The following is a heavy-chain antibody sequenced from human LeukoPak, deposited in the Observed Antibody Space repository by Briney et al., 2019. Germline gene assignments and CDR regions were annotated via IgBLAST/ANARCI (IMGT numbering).Heavy chain of an antibody. CDR1: GFTFSSSW. CDR3: ARDPGYESWSPFWGGMDV. D-gene: IGHD3-16*01. J-gene: IGHJ6*04. Sequence: GGSLRLSCAASGFTFSSSWMHWVRQAPGKGMVRVSRITRDGSSTTYADSVKGRFTTSRDNAKNTLYLQMDSLRDDDTAVYYCARDPGYESWSPFWGGMDVWGNGTTVIVSS. V-gene: IGHV3-74*01. CDR2: ITRDGSST.